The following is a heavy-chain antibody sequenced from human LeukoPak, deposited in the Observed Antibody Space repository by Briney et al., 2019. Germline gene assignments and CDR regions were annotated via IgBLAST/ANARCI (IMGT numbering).Heavy chain of an antibody. J-gene: IGHJ4*02. Sequence: PVGSLRLSCAASGFTFSSYAMSWVRQAPGKGLEWVSTISGSGVSTYYADSVKGRFTISRDNSKNTLYLQMNSLRAEDTAVYYCAKRIGSCDSISCLYFDHWGQGGLVTVSS. CDR2: ISGSGVST. CDR1: GFTFSSYA. V-gene: IGHV3-23*01. D-gene: IGHD2-2*01. CDR3: AKRIGSCDSISCLYFDH.